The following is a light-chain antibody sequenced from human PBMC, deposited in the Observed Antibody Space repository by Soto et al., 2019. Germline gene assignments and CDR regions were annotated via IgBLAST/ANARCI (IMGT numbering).Light chain of an antibody. J-gene: IGKJ4*01. CDR3: HQYDNSPLT. V-gene: IGKV3D-15*02. CDR2: GES. Sequence: EIVMTQSPATLSVSPGERATLSFRASHSVSSNLAWHQQRPGQAPRLLIYGESTRATGVPARFSGSGSGTEFTLTISSLEPEDFALYYCHQYDNSPLTFGGGTKVDIK. CDR1: HSVSSN.